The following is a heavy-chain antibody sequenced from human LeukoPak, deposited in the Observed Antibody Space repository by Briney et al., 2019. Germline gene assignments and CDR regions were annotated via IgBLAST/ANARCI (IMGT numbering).Heavy chain of an antibody. CDR2: ISSSGSTI. V-gene: IGHV3-48*03. CDR3: ARDSSKSIAAAVTYFDY. CDR1: GFTFSSYE. J-gene: IGHJ4*02. Sequence: PGGSLRPSCAASGFTFSSYEMNWVRQAPGKGREWVSYISSSGSTIYYADSVKGRFTISRDNAKNSLYLQMNSLRAEDTAVYYCARDSSKSIAAAVTYFDYWGQGTLVTVSS. D-gene: IGHD6-13*01.